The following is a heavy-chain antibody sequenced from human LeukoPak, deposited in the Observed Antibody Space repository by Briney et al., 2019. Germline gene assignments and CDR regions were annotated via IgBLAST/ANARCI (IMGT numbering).Heavy chain of an antibody. Sequence: PGGSLRLSCAASGFTFSSYGMHWVRQAPGKGLEWVAVISYDGSNKYYADSVKGRFTISRDNSKNTLYLQMNSLRAEDTAVYYCAKDHGGGSSDYWGQGTLVTVSS. J-gene: IGHJ4*02. CDR3: AKDHGGGSSDY. CDR1: GFTFSSYG. V-gene: IGHV3-30*18. CDR2: ISYDGSNK. D-gene: IGHD2-15*01.